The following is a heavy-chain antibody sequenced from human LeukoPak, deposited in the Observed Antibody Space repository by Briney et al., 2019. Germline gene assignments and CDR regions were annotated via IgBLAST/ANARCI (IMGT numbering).Heavy chain of an antibody. CDR3: ASQLYSSGWVDY. CDR1: GYSFTSYW. D-gene: IGHD6-19*01. J-gene: IGHJ4*02. V-gene: IGHV5-10-1*01. Sequence: GESLKISRKGSGYSFTSYWISWVRQMPGKGLGWMGRIDPSDSYTNYSPSFQGHVTISADKSISTAYLQWSSLKASDTAMYYCASQLYSSGWVDYWGQGTLVTVSS. CDR2: IDPSDSYT.